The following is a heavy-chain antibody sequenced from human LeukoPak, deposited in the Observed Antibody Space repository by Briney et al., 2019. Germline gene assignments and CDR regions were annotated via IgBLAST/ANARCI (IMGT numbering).Heavy chain of an antibody. V-gene: IGHV3-30*02. J-gene: IGHJ4*02. D-gene: IGHD6-19*01. CDR3: AKDRYSSGWYDYFDY. CDR2: TRNDGNNK. Sequence: TGRSLRLSCAAAGFTFTSHGMHWVRQAPGKGLEWVAFTRNDGNNKYYADSVKGRFTISRDNSKNTLYLQMNSLRAEDTAVYYCAKDRYSSGWYDYFDYWGQGTLVTVSS. CDR1: GFTFTSHG.